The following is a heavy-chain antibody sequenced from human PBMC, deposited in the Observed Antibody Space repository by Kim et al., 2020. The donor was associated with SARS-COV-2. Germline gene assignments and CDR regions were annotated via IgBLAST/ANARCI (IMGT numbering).Heavy chain of an antibody. D-gene: IGHD3-10*01. Sequence: GGSLRLSCAASGFTFSSYAMHWVRQAPGKGLEWVAVISYDGSNKYYADSVKGRFTISRDNSKNTLYLQMNSLRAEDTAVYYCARDYYGSGSSDAFDIWGQGTMVTVSS. V-gene: IGHV3-30*04. CDR2: ISYDGSNK. J-gene: IGHJ3*02. CDR1: GFTFSSYA. CDR3: ARDYYGSGSSDAFDI.